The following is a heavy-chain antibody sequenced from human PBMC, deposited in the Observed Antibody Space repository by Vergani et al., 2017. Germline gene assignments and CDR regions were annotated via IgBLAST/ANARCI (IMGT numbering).Heavy chain of an antibody. CDR2: ISSYNGNT. CDR3: GGVEQQLAYVDY. Sequence: QLVQSGPEVKKPGASVKVSCQASGYTFARYGINWVRQAPGQGLEWMGWISSYNGNTNYAQNFQGRVTMTTDTSTSRAYMELRSLGSDDTAVYYGGGVEQQLAYVDYWGRGTLVTVSS. J-gene: IGHJ4*02. V-gene: IGHV1-18*01. CDR1: GYTFARYG. D-gene: IGHD6-13*01.